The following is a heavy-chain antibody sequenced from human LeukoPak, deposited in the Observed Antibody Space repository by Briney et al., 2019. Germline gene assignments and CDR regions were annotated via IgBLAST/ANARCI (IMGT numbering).Heavy chain of an antibody. Sequence: GGSLRLSCTGSGFTFSSYAMSWVRQAPGKGLEWVSVISGSGETTYYADSVKGRFTVSRDNSKNTLYLQMNSLRAEDTAVYYCAKETPHFDYWGQGTLVTVSS. V-gene: IGHV3-23*01. J-gene: IGHJ4*02. CDR1: GFTFSSYA. CDR3: AKETPHFDY. CDR2: ISGSGETT.